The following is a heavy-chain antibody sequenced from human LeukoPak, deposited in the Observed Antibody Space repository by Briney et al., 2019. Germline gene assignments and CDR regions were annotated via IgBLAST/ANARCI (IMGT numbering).Heavy chain of an antibody. CDR1: GFTFSSYP. CDR3: ARDGGGYYASGTHYYFDC. D-gene: IGHD3-10*01. J-gene: IGHJ4*02. CDR2: ISYDGSNR. V-gene: IGHV3-30-3*01. Sequence: GRSLRLSCAASGFTFSSYPMHWVRQAPGKGLEWVGVISYDGSNRYSADSVKGRFTISRDNSKNTLYLQVSSLRAEDTAVYYCARDGGGYYASGTHYYFDCWGQGTLVTVSS.